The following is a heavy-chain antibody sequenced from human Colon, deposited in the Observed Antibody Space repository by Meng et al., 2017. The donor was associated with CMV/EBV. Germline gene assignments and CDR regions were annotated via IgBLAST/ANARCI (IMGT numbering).Heavy chain of an antibody. J-gene: IGHJ5*02. CDR1: GFTFSSYA. V-gene: IGHV3-23*01. CDR2: ISGSGGST. Sequence: GESLKISCAASGFTFSSYAMSWVRQAPGKGLEWVSAISGSGGSTYYADSVKGRFTISRDNTKNSLFLQMNSLRADDTADYYCARDFKSGRPWGQGTLVTVSS. CDR3: ARDFKSGRP.